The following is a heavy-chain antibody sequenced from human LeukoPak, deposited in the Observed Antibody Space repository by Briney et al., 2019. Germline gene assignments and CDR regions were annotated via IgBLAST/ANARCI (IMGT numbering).Heavy chain of an antibody. Sequence: GGSLRLSCAASGFTFSSYEMNWVRQAPGKGLEWASYISSSGRTTYYADSVKGRFTISRDNAKNSLYLQMNSLRAEDTAIYYCARDSRDSSGYWDFDYWGQGTLVTVSS. CDR3: ARDSRDSSGYWDFDY. J-gene: IGHJ4*02. CDR2: ISSSGRTT. V-gene: IGHV3-48*03. D-gene: IGHD3-22*01. CDR1: GFTFSSYE.